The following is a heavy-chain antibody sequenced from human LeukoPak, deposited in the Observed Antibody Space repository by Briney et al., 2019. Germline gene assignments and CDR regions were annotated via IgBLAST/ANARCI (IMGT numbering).Heavy chain of an antibody. CDR2: IIPIFGTA. Sequence: GASVKVSCKASGGTFSSYAISWVRQAPGQGLEWMGGIIPIFGTANYAQKFQGRATITTGESTSTAYMELSSLRSEDTAVYYCARHGITGTLYYFDYWGQGTLVTVSS. D-gene: IGHD1-7*01. CDR1: GGTFSSYA. J-gene: IGHJ4*02. CDR3: ARHGITGTLYYFDY. V-gene: IGHV1-69*05.